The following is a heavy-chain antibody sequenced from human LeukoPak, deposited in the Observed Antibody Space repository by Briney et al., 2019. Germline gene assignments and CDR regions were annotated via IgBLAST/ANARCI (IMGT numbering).Heavy chain of an antibody. D-gene: IGHD3-10*01. CDR3: ARHSVKLGWFGELYRYYYMDV. Sequence: PSETLSLTCAVYGGSFSGYYWSWIRQPPGKGLEWIGEINHSGSTNYNPSLKSRVTISVDTSKNQFSLKLSSVTAADTAVYYCARHSVKLGWFGELYRYYYMDVWGKGTTVTISS. CDR2: INHSGST. V-gene: IGHV4-34*01. CDR1: GGSFSGYY. J-gene: IGHJ6*03.